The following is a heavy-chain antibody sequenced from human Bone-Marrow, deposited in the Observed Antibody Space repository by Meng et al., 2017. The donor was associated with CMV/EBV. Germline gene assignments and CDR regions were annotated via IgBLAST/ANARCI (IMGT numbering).Heavy chain of an antibody. V-gene: IGHV4-59*01. CDR3: ARAGPKYYGAYYYYGMDV. J-gene: IGHJ6*02. CDR1: GGSISSYY. D-gene: IGHD3-3*01. CDR2: IYYSGST. Sequence: GSLRLSCTVSGGSISSYYWSWIRQPPGKGLEWIGYIYYSGSTNYNPSLKSRVAISVDTSKNQFSLKLSSVTAADTAVYYCARAGPKYYGAYYYYGMDVWGQGTTATVSS.